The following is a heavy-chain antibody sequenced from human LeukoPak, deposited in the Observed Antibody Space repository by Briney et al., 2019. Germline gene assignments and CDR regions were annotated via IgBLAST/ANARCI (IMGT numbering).Heavy chain of an antibody. V-gene: IGHV4-34*01. CDR2: INHSGST. D-gene: IGHD2-8*01. CDR3: ARSGIEDIVLMVYAHFDY. CDR1: GGSFSGYY. Sequence: KPSKTLSLTCAVYGGSFSGYYWSWIRQPPGKGLEWIGEINHSGSTNYNPSLKSRVTISVDTSKNQFSLKLSSVTAADTAVYYCARSGIEDIVLMVYAHFDYWGQGTLVTVSS. J-gene: IGHJ4*02.